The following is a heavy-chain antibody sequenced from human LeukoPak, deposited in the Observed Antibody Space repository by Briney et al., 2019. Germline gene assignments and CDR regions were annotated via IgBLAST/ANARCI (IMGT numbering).Heavy chain of an antibody. Sequence: PGGSLRLSCAASEFTVSTYYMNWVRRAPGKGLEWVSVIYSGGSTYYADSVKGRFTISRDNSKNTLYLQMNSLRAEDTAVYYCARGNYYYDSSGYHLDYWGQGTLVTVSS. J-gene: IGHJ4*02. CDR3: ARGNYYYDSSGYHLDY. CDR2: IYSGGST. V-gene: IGHV3-53*01. D-gene: IGHD3-22*01. CDR1: EFTVSTYY.